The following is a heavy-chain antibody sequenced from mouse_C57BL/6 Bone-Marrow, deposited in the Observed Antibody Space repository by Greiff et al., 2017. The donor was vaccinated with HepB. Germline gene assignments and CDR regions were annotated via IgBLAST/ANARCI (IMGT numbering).Heavy chain of an antibody. Sequence: EVKLQESGPGLVKPSQSLSLTCSVTGYSITSGYYWNWIRQFPGNKLEWMGYISYDGSNNYNPSLKNRISITRDTSKNQFFLKLNSVTTEDTATYYCARRATVVIDYWGQGTTLTVSS. CDR2: ISYDGSN. V-gene: IGHV3-6*01. D-gene: IGHD1-1*01. CDR3: ARRATVVIDY. CDR1: GYSITSGYY. J-gene: IGHJ2*01.